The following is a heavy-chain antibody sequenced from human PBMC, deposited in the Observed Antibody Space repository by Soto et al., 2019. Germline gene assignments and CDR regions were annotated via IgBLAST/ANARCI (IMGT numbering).Heavy chain of an antibody. D-gene: IGHD4-17*01. CDR1: GYSISSGYY. Sequence: PSETLSLTCAVSGYSISSGYYWGWIRQPPGKGLEWIGSIYHSGSTYYNPSLKSRVTISVDTSKNQFSLKLSSVTAADTAVYYCARDGPLTVLLFDYWGQGTLVTVSS. V-gene: IGHV4-38-2*02. CDR3: ARDGPLTVLLFDY. J-gene: IGHJ4*02. CDR2: IYHSGST.